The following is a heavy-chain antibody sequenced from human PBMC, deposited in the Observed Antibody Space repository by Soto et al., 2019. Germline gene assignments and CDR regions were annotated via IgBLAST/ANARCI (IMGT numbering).Heavy chain of an antibody. CDR1: GFSFSSYG. J-gene: IGHJ4*02. Sequence: EVQLVESGGGLVQPGESLRLSCAASGFSFSSYGMHWVRQAPGTGLVWVSRVDADGSGTTYAGSVKGRFSISIDNAKNTVSLQMNNLRAEDTAVYYCAGASGWKFDYWGLGVLVTVS. CDR3: AGASGWKFDY. CDR2: VDADGSGT. V-gene: IGHV3-74*01. D-gene: IGHD1-1*01.